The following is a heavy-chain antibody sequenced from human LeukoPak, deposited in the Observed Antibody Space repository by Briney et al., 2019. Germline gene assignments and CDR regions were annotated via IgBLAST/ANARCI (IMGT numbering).Heavy chain of an antibody. CDR2: INHSGTT. Sequence: SETLSLTCAVYGESFSGYYWSWIRQPPGKGLTWIGEINHSGTTNYNPSLKSRVTISLDTSKSQFSLMLSSVTAADTAVYYCARGKYDSGGYYLDYWGQGTLVAVSS. V-gene: IGHV4-34*01. J-gene: IGHJ4*02. CDR1: GESFSGYY. CDR3: ARGKYDSGGYYLDY. D-gene: IGHD3-22*01.